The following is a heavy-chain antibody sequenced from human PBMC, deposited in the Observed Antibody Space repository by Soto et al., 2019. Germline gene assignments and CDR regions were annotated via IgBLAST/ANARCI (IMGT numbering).Heavy chain of an antibody. J-gene: IGHJ4*02. Sequence: QVQLQESGPGLVKPSETLSLTCTVSGGSISSYYWSWIRQPPGKGLEWIGYIYYSGSTNYNPSLKSRVTISVHTSKNPFSLKLSSVTAADTAVYYCARALVVPAPMGFDYWGQGTLVTVSS. CDR2: IYYSGST. V-gene: IGHV4-59*01. CDR1: GGSISSYY. CDR3: ARALVVPAPMGFDY. D-gene: IGHD2-2*01.